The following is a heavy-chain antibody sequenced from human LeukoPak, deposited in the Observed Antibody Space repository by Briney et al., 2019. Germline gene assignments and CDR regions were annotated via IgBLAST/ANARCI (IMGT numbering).Heavy chain of an antibody. D-gene: IGHD3-22*01. J-gene: IGHJ4*02. CDR1: GGTFSSYA. V-gene: IGHV1-69*04. CDR2: IIPILGIA. CDR3: ARDEMVRDSSGYYPYY. Sequence: SVKVSCKASGGTFSSYAISWVRQAPRQGLEWMVRIIPILGIANYAQKFQGRVTITADKSTSTAYMELSSLRSEDTAVYYCARDEMVRDSSGYYPYYWGQGTLVTVSS.